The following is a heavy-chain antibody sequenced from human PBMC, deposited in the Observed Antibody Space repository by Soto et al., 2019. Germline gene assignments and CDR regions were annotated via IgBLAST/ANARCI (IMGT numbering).Heavy chain of an antibody. CDR1: GLPFSRYE. V-gene: IGHV3-33*06. Sequence: PGGSMRLSCAASGLPFSRYEMHWVRQAPGKGLEWVAVLWFDGSNEYYADSVQGRFTISRDNSKNTLYLQMDSLRAEDTAVYYCAKVLYASESFDSEEAPYGMDVWGQGTTVTVSS. CDR2: LWFDGSNE. D-gene: IGHD3-10*01. J-gene: IGHJ6*02. CDR3: AKVLYASESFDSEEAPYGMDV.